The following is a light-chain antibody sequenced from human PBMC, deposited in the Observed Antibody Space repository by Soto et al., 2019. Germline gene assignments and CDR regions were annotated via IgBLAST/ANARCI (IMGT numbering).Light chain of an antibody. CDR2: GAS. Sequence: EIVMTQSSATLSVSPGERATLSCRASQSVSFSLAWYQQKPGQAPRLLIYGASTRATGIPARFSGSGSGTEFTLTISSLQSEDFAVYYCQQYNNWPLTFGGGTKVEIK. J-gene: IGKJ4*01. CDR3: QQYNNWPLT. V-gene: IGKV3-15*01. CDR1: QSVSFS.